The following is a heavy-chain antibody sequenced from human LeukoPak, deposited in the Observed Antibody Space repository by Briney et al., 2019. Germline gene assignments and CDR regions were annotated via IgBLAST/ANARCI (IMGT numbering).Heavy chain of an antibody. Sequence: SGGSQRLSCAASGFTFYSYTMSWVRQAPGKGLEWVANINQDGSEKYYVDSVKGRFTVSRDNAKNSLDLQMNTLRAEDTAVYYCARRKLTYYYGMDVWGQGTTVTVSS. CDR1: GFTFYSYT. V-gene: IGHV3-7*01. CDR3: ARRKLTYYYGMDV. CDR2: INQDGSEK. D-gene: IGHD1-7*01. J-gene: IGHJ6*02.